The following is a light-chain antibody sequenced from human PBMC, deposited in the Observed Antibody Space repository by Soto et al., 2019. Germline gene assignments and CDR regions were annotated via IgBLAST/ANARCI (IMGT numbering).Light chain of an antibody. J-gene: IGKJ1*01. CDR1: QSVNIY. V-gene: IGKV3D-15*01. CDR3: QQSYNTPRT. Sequence: EIGMTQSPATLSVSPGERATLSCRASQSVNIYLAWYQQKPGQAPRLLIFGASSRATGIPARFSGSGYGTDFTLTISSLHPEDFATYFCQQSYNTPRTFGQGTKADI. CDR2: GAS.